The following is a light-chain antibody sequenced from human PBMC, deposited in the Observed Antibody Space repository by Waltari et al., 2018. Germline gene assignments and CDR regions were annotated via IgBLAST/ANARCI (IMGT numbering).Light chain of an antibody. Sequence: DIQMTQSPSILSASVGDRVTITCRASQSISAWLAWYQQKPWKAPKFLVYKASNLEAGVPSRVSGSGAGTEFNLTITSLQPEDFATYYCQQYSTLTHTFGQGTKVDIK. V-gene: IGKV1-5*03. CDR2: KAS. CDR3: QQYSTLTHT. CDR1: QSISAW. J-gene: IGKJ2*01.